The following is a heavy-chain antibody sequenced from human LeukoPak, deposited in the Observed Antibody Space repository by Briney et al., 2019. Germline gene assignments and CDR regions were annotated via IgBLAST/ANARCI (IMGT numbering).Heavy chain of an antibody. Sequence: GGSLRLSCAASGFTVSSNYMSWVRQAPGKGLEWVSSISSSSSYIYYADSVKGRFTISRDNAKNSLYLQMNSLRAEDTAVYYCARAYYYGSGSYRVYYYYYMDVWGKGTTVTVSS. CDR3: ARAYYYGSGSYRVYYYYYMDV. V-gene: IGHV3-21*01. J-gene: IGHJ6*03. CDR2: ISSSSSYI. CDR1: GFTVSSNY. D-gene: IGHD3-10*01.